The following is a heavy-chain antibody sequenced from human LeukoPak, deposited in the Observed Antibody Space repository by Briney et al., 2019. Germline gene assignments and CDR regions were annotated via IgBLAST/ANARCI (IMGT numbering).Heavy chain of an antibody. D-gene: IGHD6-13*01. V-gene: IGHV1-8*02. CDR3: ARGEFEGSSWRS. J-gene: IGHJ4*02. CDR1: GGTFTSYA. CDR2: MNPNSGNT. Sequence: ASVKVSCKASGGTFTSYAMNWVRQATGQGLEWMGWMNPNSGNTGYAQKFQGRVTMTRNTSISTAYMELSSLRSEDTAVYYCARGEFEGSSWRSWGQGTLVTVSS.